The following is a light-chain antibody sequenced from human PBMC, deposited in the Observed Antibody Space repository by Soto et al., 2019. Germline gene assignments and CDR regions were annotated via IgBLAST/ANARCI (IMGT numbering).Light chain of an antibody. V-gene: IGKV3D-20*02. CDR2: GAS. CDR1: QSVSSSY. CDR3: QQRSVWTIT. J-gene: IGKJ5*01. Sequence: EIVLSQSPGTLSLSPGQRATLSCRASQSVSSSYLAWYQQKPGQAPRLLIYGASSRATGIPDRFSDSGSGTDFTLTIIRLEPEDFAVYDCQQRSVWTITFGQGTRLENK.